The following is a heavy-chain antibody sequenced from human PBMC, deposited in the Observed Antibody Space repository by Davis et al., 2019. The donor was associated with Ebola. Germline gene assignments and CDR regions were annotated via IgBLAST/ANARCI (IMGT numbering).Heavy chain of an antibody. D-gene: IGHD4-23*01. Sequence: MPSETLSLTCTVSGGSISSSSYYWGWIHQPPGKGLEWIGSIYYSGSTYYNPSLKSRVTISVDTSKNQFSLKLSSVTAADTAVYYCASGTGGNPFDYWGQGTLVTVSS. CDR3: ASGTGGNPFDY. CDR1: GGSISSSSYY. CDR2: IYYSGST. J-gene: IGHJ4*02. V-gene: IGHV4-39*01.